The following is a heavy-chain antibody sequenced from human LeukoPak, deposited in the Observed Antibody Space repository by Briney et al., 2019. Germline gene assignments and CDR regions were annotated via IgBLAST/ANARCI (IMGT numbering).Heavy chain of an antibody. CDR1: GFTFSSYA. D-gene: IGHD3-10*01. Sequence: PGGSLRLSCAASGFTFSSYAMSWVRQAPGKGLEWVSAISGSGGSTYYADSVKGRFTTSRDNSKNTLYLQMNSLRAEDTAVYYCAKALVPRPYGSTFDYWGQGTLVTVSS. CDR3: AKALVPRPYGSTFDY. V-gene: IGHV3-23*01. J-gene: IGHJ4*02. CDR2: ISGSGGST.